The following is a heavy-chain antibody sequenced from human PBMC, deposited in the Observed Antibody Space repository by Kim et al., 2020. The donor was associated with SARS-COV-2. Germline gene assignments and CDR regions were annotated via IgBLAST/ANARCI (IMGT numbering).Heavy chain of an antibody. D-gene: IGHD2-2*01. Sequence: GGSLRLSCTASGFTFGDYAMSWVRQAPGKGLEWVGFIRSKAYGGTTEYAASVKGRFTISRDDSKSIAYLQMNSLKTEDTAVYYCTRDPPKSFYCSSTSCYRGYYYYYGMDVWGQGTTVTVSS. J-gene: IGHJ6*02. CDR2: IRSKAYGGTT. CDR1: GFTFGDYA. V-gene: IGHV3-49*04. CDR3: TRDPPKSFYCSSTSCYRGYYYYYGMDV.